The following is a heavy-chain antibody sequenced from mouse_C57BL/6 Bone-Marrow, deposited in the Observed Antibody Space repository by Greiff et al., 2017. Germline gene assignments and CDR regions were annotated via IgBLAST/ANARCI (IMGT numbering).Heavy chain of an antibody. CDR1: GYTFTSYW. CDR3: ARSHYGSSYDWYFDV. Sequence: QVQLKQPGAELVMPGASVKLSCKASGYTFTSYWMHWVKQRPGQGLEWIGEIDPSDSYTNYNQKFKGKSTLTVDKSSSTASMQLSSLTSADSAVYYCARSHYGSSYDWYFDVWGTGTTVTVSS. V-gene: IGHV1-69*01. J-gene: IGHJ1*03. D-gene: IGHD1-1*01. CDR2: IDPSDSYT.